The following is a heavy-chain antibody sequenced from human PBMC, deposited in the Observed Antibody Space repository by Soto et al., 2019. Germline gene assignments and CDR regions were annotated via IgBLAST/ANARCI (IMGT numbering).Heavy chain of an antibody. CDR2: INHSGST. Sequence: SETLSLTCAVYGGSFSVYYWSWIRQPPGKGLEWIGEINHSGSTNYNPSLKSRVTISVDTSKNQFSLKLSSVTAADTAVYYCARASSYYHGSGSYDPFDYWGQGTLVTVSS. CDR1: GGSFSVYY. D-gene: IGHD3-10*01. J-gene: IGHJ4*02. CDR3: ARASSYYHGSGSYDPFDY. V-gene: IGHV4-34*01.